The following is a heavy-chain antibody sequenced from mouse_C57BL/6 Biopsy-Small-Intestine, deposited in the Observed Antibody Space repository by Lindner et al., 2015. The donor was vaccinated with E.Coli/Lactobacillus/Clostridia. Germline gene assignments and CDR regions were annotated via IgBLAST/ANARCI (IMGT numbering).Heavy chain of an antibody. CDR2: IRSGGSYT. V-gene: IGHV5-6*01. J-gene: IGHJ2*02. CDR3: ATTTVVPTGCFDY. D-gene: IGHD1-1*01. Sequence: VQLQESGGDLVKPGGSLKLSCAASGFTFSNYDMSWVRQTPDKRLEWVATIRSGGSYTYYPDSVKGRFTISRDNAKNTLYLQMSSLKSEDTAMYYCATTTVVPTGCFDYWGQGTSLTVSS. CDR1: GFTFSNYD.